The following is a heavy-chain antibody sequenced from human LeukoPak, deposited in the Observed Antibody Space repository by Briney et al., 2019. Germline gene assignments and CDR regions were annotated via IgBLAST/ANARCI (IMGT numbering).Heavy chain of an antibody. J-gene: IGHJ6*02. D-gene: IGHD1-26*01. V-gene: IGHV3-21*01. CDR3: TKGGNGMDV. Sequence: GGSLRLSCAASGFTFSSYRMNWVRQAPGKGLEWVSSISDSSSYIYHADSVKGRFTISRDNAKNSVYPQMNSLRAEDTATYYCTKGGNGMDVWGQGTTVTVSS. CDR1: GFTFSSYR. CDR2: ISDSSSYI.